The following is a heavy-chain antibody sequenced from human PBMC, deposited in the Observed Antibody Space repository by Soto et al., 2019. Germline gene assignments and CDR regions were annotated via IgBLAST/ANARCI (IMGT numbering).Heavy chain of an antibody. V-gene: IGHV3-73*02. CDR1: GFTFSGSV. J-gene: IGHJ4*02. Sequence: EVQLVESGGGLVQPGGSLKLSCAASGFTFSGSVVHWVRRTSGKGLEWVGRIRSKANNYATAYAVSVKGRFTISRDDSRNTAYLQMNSLKTENTAVYYCARGVYDFWSGHPKGLDYWGQGTVVTVSS. CDR2: IRSKANNYAT. CDR3: ARGVYDFWSGHPKGLDY. D-gene: IGHD3-3*01.